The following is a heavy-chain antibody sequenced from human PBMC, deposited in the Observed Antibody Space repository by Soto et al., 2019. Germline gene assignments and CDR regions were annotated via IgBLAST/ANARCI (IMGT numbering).Heavy chain of an antibody. D-gene: IGHD5-18*01. J-gene: IGHJ4*02. V-gene: IGHV1-18*04. CDR3: ARDPPRRYSYGRGLDY. CDR1: GYTFTNYG. CDR2: ISAYNGHT. Sequence: ASVKVSCKASGYTFTNYGISWVRQAPGQGLEWMGWISAYNGHTNYAQKFQGRVIMTTDTFTSTAYMELRSLRSDDTAVYYCARDPPRRYSYGRGLDYWGQGTLVTVYS.